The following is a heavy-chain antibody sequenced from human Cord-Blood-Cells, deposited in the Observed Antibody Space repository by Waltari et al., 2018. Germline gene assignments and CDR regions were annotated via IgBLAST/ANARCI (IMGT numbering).Heavy chain of an antibody. V-gene: IGHV1-45*02. CDR1: RYTLTSRY. Sequence: QMQLVQSGAEVKKTGSSVKVSCKASRYTLTSRYPHWVPQAPGQALEWMGWITPFNGNTNYAQKFQDRVTITRDRSMSTAYMELSSLRSEDTAMYYCASPDTAMVSDAFDIWGQGTMVTVSS. CDR3: ASPDTAMVSDAFDI. J-gene: IGHJ3*02. D-gene: IGHD5-18*01. CDR2: ITPFNGNT.